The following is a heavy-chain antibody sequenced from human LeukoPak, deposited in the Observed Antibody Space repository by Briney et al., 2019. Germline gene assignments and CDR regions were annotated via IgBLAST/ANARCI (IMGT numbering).Heavy chain of an antibody. CDR1: GFTFSDYY. J-gene: IGHJ4*02. V-gene: IGHV3-11*06. CDR2: ISDRTSDT. D-gene: IGHD1-1*01. CDR3: TRVGSSGSVDY. Sequence: PGGSLRLSCAASGFTFSDYYMSWIRQAPGKGLEWVSYISDRTSDTNYIDSVEGRFTISRDNAKNSLYLQMNSLRAEDTAVYYCTRVGSSGSVDYWGQGTLITVSS.